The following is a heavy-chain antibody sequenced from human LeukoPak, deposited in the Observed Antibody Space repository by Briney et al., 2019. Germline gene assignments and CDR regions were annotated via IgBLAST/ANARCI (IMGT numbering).Heavy chain of an antibody. J-gene: IGHJ4*02. CDR1: GDSVSSNSAA. D-gene: IGHD6-13*01. CDR2: PYYRSKWYN. V-gene: IGHV6-1*01. CDR3: ARAKGRSPLFDY. Sequence: SQTLSLTCAISGDSVSSNSAAWNWIRQSPSRGLEWLGRPYYRSKWYNDYAVSVKGRIAINPDTSKNQFSLQLNSVTPEDTAVYYCARAKGRSPLFDYWGQGTLVTVSS.